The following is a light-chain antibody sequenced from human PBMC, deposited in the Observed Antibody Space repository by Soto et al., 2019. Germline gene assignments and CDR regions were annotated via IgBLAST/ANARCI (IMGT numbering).Light chain of an antibody. CDR3: ATWDDSLSGWV. V-gene: IGLV1-47*02. J-gene: IGLJ3*02. Sequence: QAVVTQPPSASGTPGQRVTISCSGSSSNIGSNYVYWYQQLPGTAPKLLIYSNNQRPSGVPDQFSGSKSGTSASLAISGLRSEDEADYYCATWDDSLSGWVFGGGTKLTVL. CDR1: SSNIGSNY. CDR2: SNN.